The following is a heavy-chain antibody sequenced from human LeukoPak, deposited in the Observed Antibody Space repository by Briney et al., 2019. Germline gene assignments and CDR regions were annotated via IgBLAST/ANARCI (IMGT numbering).Heavy chain of an antibody. CDR3: ARAPHIAAAIVDLHFDY. CDR1: GYTFTGYY. J-gene: IGHJ4*02. Sequence: GASVKVSCKASGYTFTGYYMHWVRQAPGQGLEWMGIINPSGGSTSYAQKFQGRVTMTRDTSTSTVYMELSSLRAEDTAVYYCARAPHIAAAIVDLHFDYWGQGTLVTVSS. CDR2: INPSGGST. D-gene: IGHD6-13*01. V-gene: IGHV1-46*01.